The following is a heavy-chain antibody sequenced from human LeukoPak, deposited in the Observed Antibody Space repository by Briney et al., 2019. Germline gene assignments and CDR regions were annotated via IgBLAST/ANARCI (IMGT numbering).Heavy chain of an antibody. CDR2: IYYSGST. V-gene: IGHV4-59*01. Sequence: SETLSLTCTVSGGSISSYYWNWIRQPPGKGLEWIGYIYYSGSTNYNPSLKSRVTISVDTSKNQFSLKLSSVTAADTAVYYCARDKREPRYAFDIWGQGTMVTVSS. CDR3: ARDKREPRYAFDI. J-gene: IGHJ3*02. CDR1: GGSISSYY. D-gene: IGHD1-26*01.